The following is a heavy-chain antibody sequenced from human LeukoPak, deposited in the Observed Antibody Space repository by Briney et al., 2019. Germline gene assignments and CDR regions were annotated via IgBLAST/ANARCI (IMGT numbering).Heavy chain of an antibody. Sequence: ASVKVSCKASGYTFTSYYMHWVRQAPGQGLEWMGIINPSGGSTSYAQKFQGRVTMTRDTSTSTVYMELSSLRSEDTAVYYCAREGIRYFDWLSGPYFAYWGQGTLVTVSS. J-gene: IGHJ4*02. D-gene: IGHD3-9*01. CDR1: GYTFTSYY. CDR3: AREGIRYFDWLSGPYFAY. CDR2: INPSGGST. V-gene: IGHV1-46*01.